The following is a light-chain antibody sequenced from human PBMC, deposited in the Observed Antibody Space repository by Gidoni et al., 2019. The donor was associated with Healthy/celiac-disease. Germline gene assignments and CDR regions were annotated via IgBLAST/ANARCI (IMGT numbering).Light chain of an antibody. CDR2: GAS. V-gene: IGKV3-20*01. Sequence: EIVLTQSPGTLSLFPGERATLACRASQSVSSRYLPWYQQKPVQAPRLLIYGASSRATGIPDRFRGSGSGTDLTLTISRLEPEDFAVYYCQQYGSSPPYTFGQGTKLEIK. CDR1: QSVSSRY. CDR3: QQYGSSPPYT. J-gene: IGKJ2*01.